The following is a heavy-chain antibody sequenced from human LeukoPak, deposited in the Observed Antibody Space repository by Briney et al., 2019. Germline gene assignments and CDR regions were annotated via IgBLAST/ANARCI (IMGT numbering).Heavy chain of an antibody. D-gene: IGHD3-3*01. CDR2: IDPSGGST. CDR3: ARDRRVLRFLEWLSPFDP. Sequence: VASVKVSCKASGYTFTSYYMHWVRQAPGQGLEWMGIIDPSGGSTSYAQKFQGRVTMTRDTSTSTVYMELSSLRSEDTAVYYCARDRRVLRFLEWLSPFDPWGQGTLVTVSS. J-gene: IGHJ5*02. CDR1: GYTFTSYY. V-gene: IGHV1-46*01.